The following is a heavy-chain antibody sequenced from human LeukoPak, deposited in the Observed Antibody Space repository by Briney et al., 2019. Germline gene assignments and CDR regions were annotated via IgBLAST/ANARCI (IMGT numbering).Heavy chain of an antibody. CDR2: IYYTGST. Sequence: PSETLSLTCTVSGGSISSYYWGWIRQPPGKGLEWIGYIYYTGSTNCNPSLRSRVTISVDSSKNQFSLKVNSVTAADTAVYYYARGDYFGSGLGDWGQGTLVTVSS. CDR3: ARGDYFGSGLGD. V-gene: IGHV4-59*01. J-gene: IGHJ4*02. CDR1: GGSISSYY. D-gene: IGHD3-10*01.